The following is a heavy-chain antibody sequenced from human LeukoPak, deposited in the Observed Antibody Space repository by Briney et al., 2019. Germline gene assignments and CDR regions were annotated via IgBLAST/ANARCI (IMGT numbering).Heavy chain of an antibody. D-gene: IGHD2-2*01. CDR1: GLTVSSKY. J-gene: IGHJ4*02. V-gene: IGHV3-53*01. CDR3: ARLRGYCSSNSCYPLGY. CDR2: IYSGSTT. Sequence: GGSLRLSCAASGLTVSSKYMSWVRQAPGKGLEWVSVIYSGSTTFYADSVKGRFSISRDNSKNTLYLQMNSLRAEDTAVYYCARLRGYCSSNSCYPLGYWGQGTLVTVSS.